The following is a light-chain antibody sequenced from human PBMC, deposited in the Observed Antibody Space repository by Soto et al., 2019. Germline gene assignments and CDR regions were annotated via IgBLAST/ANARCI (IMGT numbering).Light chain of an antibody. CDR1: SSNIGSNT. J-gene: IGLJ1*01. CDR3: AAWDDSLNGYV. Sequence: QSVLTQPPSASGTPGQRVTISCSGSSSNIGSNTVNWYQQLPGTAPKLLNYSNNQRPSEVPDRFSGSKSGTSASLAISGLQSEDEADYYCAAWDDSLNGYVFGTGTKVTVL. CDR2: SNN. V-gene: IGLV1-44*01.